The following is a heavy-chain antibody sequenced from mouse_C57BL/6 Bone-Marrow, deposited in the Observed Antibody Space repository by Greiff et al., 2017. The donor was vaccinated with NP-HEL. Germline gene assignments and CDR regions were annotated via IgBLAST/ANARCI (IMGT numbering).Heavy chain of an antibody. CDR3: ARRDYSKGFAY. D-gene: IGHD2-5*01. Sequence: QVQLQQPGAELVKPGASVKLSCKASGYTFTSYWMHWVKQRPGQGLEWIGMIHPNSGSTNYNQKFKSKATLTVDKSSSSAYMQLSSLTSEDSAVYCCARRDYSKGFAYWGQGTLVTVSA. CDR1: GYTFTSYW. V-gene: IGHV1-64*01. J-gene: IGHJ3*01. CDR2: IHPNSGST.